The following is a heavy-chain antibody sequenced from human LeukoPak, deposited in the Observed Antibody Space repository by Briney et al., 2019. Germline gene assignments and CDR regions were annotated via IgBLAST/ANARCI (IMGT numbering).Heavy chain of an antibody. CDR1: GFTFSSYS. D-gene: IGHD1-26*01. J-gene: IGHJ4*02. V-gene: IGHV3-23*01. CDR2: ISGGGDIT. CDR3: AKKTGGSYPFDY. Sequence: GGSLRLSCAASGFTFSSYSMIWVRQAPGKGLEWVSVISGGGDITYYADSVKGRFTISRDNSKNTLYLQMNSLRVEDTAVYYCAKKTGGSYPFDYWAREPWSPSPQ.